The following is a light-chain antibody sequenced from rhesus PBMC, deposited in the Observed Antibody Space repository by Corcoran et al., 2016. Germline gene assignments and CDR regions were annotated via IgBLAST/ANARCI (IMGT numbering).Light chain of an antibody. V-gene: IGKV1-21*01. CDR1: QGISSW. CDR2: KAS. J-gene: IGKJ4*01. Sequence: DIQMTQSPSSLPASVGDRVTITCRASQGISSWLAWYQQKPGKAPKLLIYKASSLQSGVTSRFSVSGSGTDFTLTISSLQPEDFATYSCQQYNGAPPLTFGGGTKVEIK. CDR3: QQYNGAPPLT.